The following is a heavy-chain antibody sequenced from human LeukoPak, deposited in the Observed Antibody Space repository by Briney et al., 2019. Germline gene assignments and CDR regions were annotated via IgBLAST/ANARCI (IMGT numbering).Heavy chain of an antibody. J-gene: IGHJ4*02. V-gene: IGHV3-7*03. CDR2: IKQDGSER. CDR3: ARDNPPDY. CDR1: GFTFSSSW. Sequence: GGSLRLSCVASGFTFSSSWMSWVRQAPGKGLEWVANIKQDGSERSYVESVRGRFTISRDNAKNSLYLQLNSLRAEDTALYYCARDNPPDYWGQGTLVTVSS.